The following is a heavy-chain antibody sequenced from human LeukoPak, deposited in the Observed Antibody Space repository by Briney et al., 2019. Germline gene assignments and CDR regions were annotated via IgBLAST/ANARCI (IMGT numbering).Heavy chain of an antibody. J-gene: IGHJ4*02. D-gene: IGHD2-15*01. CDR1: GFTFSSYA. CDR2: ISGSGGST. CDR3: AKSPICGTPGYFDS. V-gene: IGHV3-23*01. Sequence: GGSLRLSCGASGFTFSSYAMSWVRQPPGKGLERVSRISGSGGSTLYAHSVKGRFTISRDNSNNTLYLQMKSLGAEDTAGYYCAKSPICGTPGYFDSCGQRALVTVSS.